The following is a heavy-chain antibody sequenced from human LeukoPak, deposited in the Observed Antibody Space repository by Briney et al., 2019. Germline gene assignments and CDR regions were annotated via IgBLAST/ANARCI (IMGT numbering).Heavy chain of an antibody. CDR2: IYYSGST. D-gene: IGHD4-23*01. Sequence: SETLSLTCTVSGGPISSSSYYWGWIRQPPGKGLEWIGSIYYSGSTYYNPSLKSRVTISVDTSKNQFSLKLSSVTAADTAVYYCARGRPGVTTDYWGQGTLVTVSS. CDR1: GGPISSSSYY. V-gene: IGHV4-39*07. CDR3: ARGRPGVTTDY. J-gene: IGHJ4*02.